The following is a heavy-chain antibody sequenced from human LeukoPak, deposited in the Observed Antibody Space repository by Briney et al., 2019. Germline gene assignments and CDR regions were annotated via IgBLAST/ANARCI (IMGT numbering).Heavy chain of an antibody. CDR2: IYTSGST. J-gene: IGHJ5*02. Sequence: NPSQTLSLTCTVSGGSISSGSYCWSWIRQPAGKGLEWIVRIYTSGSTNYNPSLKSRFTISVDTSKNQFSLKLSSVTAADTAVYYCARVQYDFWSGYPLGWFDPWGQGTLVTVSS. D-gene: IGHD3-3*01. CDR3: ARVQYDFWSGYPLGWFDP. CDR1: GGSISSGSYC. V-gene: IGHV4-61*02.